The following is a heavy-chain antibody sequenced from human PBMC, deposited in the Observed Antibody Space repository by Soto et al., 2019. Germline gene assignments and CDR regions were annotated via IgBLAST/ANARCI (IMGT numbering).Heavy chain of an antibody. V-gene: IGHV5-51*01. Sequence: GESLKISCKGSGYSFTSYWIGWVRQMPGKGLEWMGIIYPGDSDTRYSPSFQGQVTISADKSISTAYLQWSSLKASDTAMYYCARQNRMNDYSYYYGMDVWGQGTTVTVSS. CDR2: IYPGDSDT. D-gene: IGHD1-1*01. CDR1: GYSFTSYW. J-gene: IGHJ6*02. CDR3: ARQNRMNDYSYYYGMDV.